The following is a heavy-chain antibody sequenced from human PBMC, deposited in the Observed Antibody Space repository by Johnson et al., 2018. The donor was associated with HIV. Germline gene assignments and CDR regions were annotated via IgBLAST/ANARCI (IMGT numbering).Heavy chain of an antibody. D-gene: IGHD2-21*02. J-gene: IGHJ3*02. CDR1: GFTFSSYG. CDR3: AKDLAFAYCGGDCYSGAFDI. Sequence: QVQLVESGGGVVQPGRSLRLSCAASGFTFSSYGMHWVRQAPGKGLEWVSVISYAGSNKYYADSVKGRFTISRDNSKNTLYLQINSLRAEETPVYYCAKDLAFAYCGGDCYSGAFDIWGQVTMVTVSS. V-gene: IGHV3-30*18. CDR2: ISYAGSNK.